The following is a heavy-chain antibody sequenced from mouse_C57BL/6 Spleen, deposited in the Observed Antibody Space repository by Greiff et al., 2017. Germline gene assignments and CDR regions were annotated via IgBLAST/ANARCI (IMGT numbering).Heavy chain of an antibody. V-gene: IGHV1-64*01. CDR1: GYTFTSYW. Sequence: QVQLKQPGAELVKPGASVKLSCKASGYTFTSYWMHWVKQRPGQGLEWIGMIHPNSGSTNYNEKFKSKATLTVDKSSSTAYMQLSSLTSEDSAVYYCARWGSLYAMDYWGQGTSVTVSS. CDR2: IHPNSGST. J-gene: IGHJ4*01. CDR3: ARWGSLYAMDY.